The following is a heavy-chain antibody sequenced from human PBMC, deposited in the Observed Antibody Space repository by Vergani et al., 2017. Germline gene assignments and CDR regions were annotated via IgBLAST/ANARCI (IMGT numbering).Heavy chain of an antibody. V-gene: IGHV3-11*01. CDR3: ARHLSMYYDILTGFHTDYYGMDV. D-gene: IGHD3-9*01. J-gene: IGHJ6*02. Sequence: QVQLVESGGGLVKPGGSLRLSCAASGFTFSDYYMSWIRQAPGKGLEWVSYISSSGSTIYYADSVKGRFTISRDNTKNSLYLQMNSLRAEDTAVYYCARHLSMYYDILTGFHTDYYGMDVWGQGTTVTVSS. CDR2: ISSSGSTI. CDR1: GFTFSDYY.